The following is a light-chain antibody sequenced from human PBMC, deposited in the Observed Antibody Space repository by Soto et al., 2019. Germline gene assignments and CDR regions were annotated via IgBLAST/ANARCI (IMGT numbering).Light chain of an antibody. V-gene: IGKV3-20*01. Sequence: IVMTQSAASLYVSPGEGDALXWRASQSIGSDLAWCQQTTGTAPRHLLYCASSRATGSPDRFSCSGSATAFTRTINRREPEDFAVYYGQRYGSSQFTFGPGTKVEI. CDR1: QSIGSD. CDR3: QRYGSSQFT. CDR2: CAS. J-gene: IGKJ3*01.